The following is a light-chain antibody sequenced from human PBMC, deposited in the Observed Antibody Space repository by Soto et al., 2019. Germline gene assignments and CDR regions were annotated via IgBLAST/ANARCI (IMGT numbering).Light chain of an antibody. CDR2: GAS. CDR1: QSVSSSY. CDR3: QQYGSSPPNT. J-gene: IGKJ2*01. Sequence: EIVLTQSPGTLYLSPGERATLSCRASQSVSSSYLAWYQQKPGQAPRHLIYGASSRATGIPDRFSGSGSGTDLTLTISRLESEDVAVYDCQQYGSSPPNTFGQGTKLEIK. V-gene: IGKV3-20*01.